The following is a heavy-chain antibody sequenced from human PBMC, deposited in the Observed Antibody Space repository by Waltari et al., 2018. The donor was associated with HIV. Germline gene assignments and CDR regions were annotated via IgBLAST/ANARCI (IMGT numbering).Heavy chain of an antibody. CDR3: ARGGFYGSGSKVN. Sequence: EVQLVESGGGLVQPGGSLRLSCAASGFTFSSYWMSWVRQAPGKGLEWVANIEEDGSEKYYVDSVNGRFTISGDNAESSLYLQMNSLRAEDTAVYYCARGGFYGSGSKVNWGQGTLVTVSS. CDR1: GFTFSSYW. J-gene: IGHJ4*02. V-gene: IGHV3-7*04. D-gene: IGHD3-10*01. CDR2: IEEDGSEK.